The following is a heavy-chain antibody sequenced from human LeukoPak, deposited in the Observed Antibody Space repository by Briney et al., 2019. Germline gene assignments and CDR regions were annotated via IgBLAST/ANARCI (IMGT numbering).Heavy chain of an antibody. Sequence: ASVKVSCTASGYTFTDYFMHWVRQAPGQGLEWMGWIKPNNGGTNYARKFRGRVTMTRDTSFKTAYMELSRLTSDDTAVYYCATAGATVLTPSGYWGQGTLVTVSS. CDR1: GYTFTDYF. D-gene: IGHD4-23*01. CDR2: IKPNNGGT. CDR3: ATAGATVLTPSGY. J-gene: IGHJ4*02. V-gene: IGHV1-2*02.